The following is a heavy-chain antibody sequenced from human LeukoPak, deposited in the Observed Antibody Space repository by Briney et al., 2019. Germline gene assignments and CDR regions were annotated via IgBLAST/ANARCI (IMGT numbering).Heavy chain of an antibody. V-gene: IGHV3-66*01. Sequence: PGGSLRLSCAASGFSVSNNYMSWVRQAPGKGLEWVSVIYSGGSTFYADSVKGRFTISRDNSKNTLYLQMNSLRAEDTAVYYCARSQAFNYDFWSGDAFDIWGQGTMVTVSS. D-gene: IGHD3-3*01. J-gene: IGHJ3*02. CDR1: GFSVSNNY. CDR3: ARSQAFNYDFWSGDAFDI. CDR2: IYSGGST.